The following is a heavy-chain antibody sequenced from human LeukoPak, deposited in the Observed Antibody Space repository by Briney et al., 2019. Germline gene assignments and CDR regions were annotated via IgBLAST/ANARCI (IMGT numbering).Heavy chain of an antibody. J-gene: IGHJ4*02. CDR3: ARGVEPLAANTLAY. D-gene: IGHD1-14*01. Sequence: PGGSLRLSCAASGFTFSSYGMHWLRQAPGKGLEWVTFIRYDGGNKYYADSVKGRFTISRDNSKNTLYLQMNSLRAEDTAVYYCARGVEPLAANTLAYWGQGTLVTVSS. V-gene: IGHV3-30*02. CDR1: GFTFSSYG. CDR2: IRYDGGNK.